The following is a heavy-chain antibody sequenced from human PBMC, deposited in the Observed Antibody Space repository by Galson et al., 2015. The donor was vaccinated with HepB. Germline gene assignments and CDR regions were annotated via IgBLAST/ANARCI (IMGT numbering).Heavy chain of an antibody. V-gene: IGHV3-53*01. CDR3: ARDSHSKERADH. J-gene: IGHJ4*02. CDR1: GFTVSTDY. D-gene: IGHD5-24*01. CDR2: IYGADTT. Sequence: SLRLSCAASGFTVSTDYMSWVRQAPGKGLEWVSIIYGADTTHYADSVKGRFTISRDTSKNTLYLQMNSLRVEDTAVYYCARDSHSKERADHWGRGTLVTASS.